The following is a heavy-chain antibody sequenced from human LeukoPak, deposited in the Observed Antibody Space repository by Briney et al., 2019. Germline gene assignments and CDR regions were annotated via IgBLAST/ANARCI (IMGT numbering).Heavy chain of an antibody. V-gene: IGHV4-59*01. CDR1: GGSISSYY. CDR3: AREAPGGSGWTYFDY. CDR2: IYASGSA. Sequence: PSETLSLTCTVSGGSISSYYWSWIRQAPGKGLEWIGYIYASGSANYHPSLKSRVTISLDTSENHVSLRLTSVTAEDTAVYYCAREAPGGSGWTYFDYWGQGSLVTVSS. D-gene: IGHD6-19*01. J-gene: IGHJ4*02.